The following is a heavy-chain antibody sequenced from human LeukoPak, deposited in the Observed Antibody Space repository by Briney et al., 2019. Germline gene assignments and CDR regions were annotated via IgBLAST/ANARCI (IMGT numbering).Heavy chain of an antibody. Sequence: ASVKVSCKSSGYTFTGYYIHWVRQAPGQGLEWMGWINPNNGDTNYAQKFQGRVTMTRDTSISTAYMELSSLISDDTAVYYCARDGQLERGGVDAFDIWGQGTMVTVSS. J-gene: IGHJ3*02. D-gene: IGHD1-1*01. CDR1: GYTFTGYY. CDR2: INPNNGDT. CDR3: ARDGQLERGGVDAFDI. V-gene: IGHV1-2*02.